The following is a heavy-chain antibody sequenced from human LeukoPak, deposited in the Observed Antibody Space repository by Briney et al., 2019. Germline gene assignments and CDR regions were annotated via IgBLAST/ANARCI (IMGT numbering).Heavy chain of an antibody. Sequence: PAGGSLRLSCAASGFTFSSYWMSWVRQAPGKGLEWVANIKQDGSEKYYVDSVKGRFTISRDNAKNSLYLQMNSLRAEDTAVYYCARAQYCSSTSCYKPYYYMDVWGKGTTVTVSS. CDR1: GFTFSSYW. V-gene: IGHV3-7*01. J-gene: IGHJ6*03. D-gene: IGHD2-2*02. CDR2: IKQDGSEK. CDR3: ARAQYCSSTSCYKPYYYMDV.